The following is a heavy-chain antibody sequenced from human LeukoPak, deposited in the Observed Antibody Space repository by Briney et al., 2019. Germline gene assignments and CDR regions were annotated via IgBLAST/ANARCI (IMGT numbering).Heavy chain of an antibody. J-gene: IGHJ4*02. Sequence: GGSLRLSCAASGFTFSSYWMSWVRQAPGKGLEWVANIKQDGSEKYYVDSVKGRFTISRDNAKNSLYLQMNSLRAEDTAVYYCARRYSSSCPNFGYWGQGTLVTVSS. D-gene: IGHD6-13*01. CDR1: GFTFSSYW. CDR3: ARRYSSSCPNFGY. CDR2: IKQDGSEK. V-gene: IGHV3-7*03.